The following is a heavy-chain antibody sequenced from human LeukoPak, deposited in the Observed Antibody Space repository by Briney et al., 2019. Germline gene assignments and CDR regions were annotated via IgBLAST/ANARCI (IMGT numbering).Heavy chain of an antibody. V-gene: IGHV3-7*01. D-gene: IGHD3-9*01. CDR2: IKQDGSDK. CDR3: ATHDVLTGYPYFDF. CDR1: GFIFRSYW. Sequence: TGGSLRLSCAASGFIFRSYWLSWVRQAPGRGLEWVANIKQDGSDKYYVDSVKGRFTISRDNAKNSLFLQMDSLRAEDTAVYYCATHDVLTGYPYFDFWGQGTLVTVSS. J-gene: IGHJ4*02.